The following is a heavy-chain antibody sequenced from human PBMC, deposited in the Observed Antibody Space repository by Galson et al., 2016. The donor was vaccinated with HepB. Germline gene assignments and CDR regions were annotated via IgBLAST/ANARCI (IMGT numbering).Heavy chain of an antibody. D-gene: IGHD2-21*01. CDR1: GFTFSRIA. CDR3: ARVIGGTLDALDT. V-gene: IGHV3-30*04. Sequence: SLRLSCAASGFTFSRIAMHWVRQAPGKGLKWVAVISYDGGSNYYADSVKGRFTISRDNSKNTLYLQMNSLRAEDSAVYYCARVIGGTLDALDTWGQGTMVIVSA. J-gene: IGHJ3*02. CDR2: ISYDGGSN.